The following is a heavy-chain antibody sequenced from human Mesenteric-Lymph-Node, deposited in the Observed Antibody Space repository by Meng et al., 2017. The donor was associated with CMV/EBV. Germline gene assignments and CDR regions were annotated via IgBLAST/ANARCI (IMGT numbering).Heavy chain of an antibody. J-gene: IGHJ3*02. V-gene: IGHV3-23*01. CDR2: IGGTGAKT. CDR1: GITFSTYT. Sequence: GGSLRLSCVASGITFSTYTMTWVRQAPGKGLEWVSAIGGTGAKTFYADSVKGRFTISRDNSKNTLYLQMNSLRAEDTAVYYCARLGYCSSTSCYTDAFDIWGQGTMVTVSS. CDR3: ARLGYCSSTSCYTDAFDI. D-gene: IGHD2-2*01.